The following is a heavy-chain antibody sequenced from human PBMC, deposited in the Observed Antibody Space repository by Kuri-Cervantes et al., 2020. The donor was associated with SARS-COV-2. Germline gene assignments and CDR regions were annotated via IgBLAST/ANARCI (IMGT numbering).Heavy chain of an antibody. CDR2: ISYDGSNK. D-gene: IGHD3-22*01. CDR3: ARVVDSSGYYGGDPWFDP. V-gene: IGHV3-30-3*01. J-gene: IGHJ5*02. Sequence: GESLKISCAASGFTFSSYAMHWVRQAPGKGLEWVAAISYDGSNKYYADSVKGRFTISRDNSKNTLYLQMNSLRAEDTAVYYCARVVDSSGYYGGDPWFDPWGQGTLVTVSS. CDR1: GFTFSSYA.